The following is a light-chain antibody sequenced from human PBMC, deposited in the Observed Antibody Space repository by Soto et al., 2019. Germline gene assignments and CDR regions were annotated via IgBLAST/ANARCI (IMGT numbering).Light chain of an antibody. CDR2: GAS. V-gene: IGKV3-20*01. Sequence: EIVLTQSPGTLSLSPGERATLSCRASQSVSSSSLAWYQQKPGQAPRLLIYGASSRATGLPDRFSGSGTGTDFTLTISRLEPEDVAVYYCQQYGSSPTPFGQGTKVEIK. CDR1: QSVSSSS. J-gene: IGKJ1*01. CDR3: QQYGSSPTP.